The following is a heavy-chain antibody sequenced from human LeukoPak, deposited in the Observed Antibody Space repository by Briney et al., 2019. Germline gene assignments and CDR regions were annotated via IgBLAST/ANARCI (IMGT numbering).Heavy chain of an antibody. V-gene: IGHV4-4*07. CDR1: GGSISSYY. CDR2: IYTSGST. CDR3: ARHASVGLRFYYYYMDV. J-gene: IGHJ6*03. Sequence: SETLSLTCTVSGGSISSYYWSWIRQPAGKGLEWIGRIYTSGSTNYNPSLKSRVTMSVDTSKNQFSLKLSSVTAADTAVYYCARHASVGLRFYYYYMDVWAKGTTVTVSS. D-gene: IGHD1-26*01.